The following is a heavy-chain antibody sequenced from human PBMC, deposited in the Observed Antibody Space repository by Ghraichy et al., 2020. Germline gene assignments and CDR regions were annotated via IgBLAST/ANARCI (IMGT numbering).Heavy chain of an antibody. V-gene: IGHV1-2*02. Sequence: ASVKVSCKASGYTFTGYYMHWVRQAPGQGLEWMGWINPNSGGTNYAQKFQGRVTMTRDTSINTAYMELSRLRSDDTAVYYCATPFPEDYDILTGPGNYLFDYWGQGTLVTVSS. CDR3: ATPFPEDYDILTGPGNYLFDY. J-gene: IGHJ4*02. CDR2: INPNSGGT. CDR1: GYTFTGYY. D-gene: IGHD3-9*01.